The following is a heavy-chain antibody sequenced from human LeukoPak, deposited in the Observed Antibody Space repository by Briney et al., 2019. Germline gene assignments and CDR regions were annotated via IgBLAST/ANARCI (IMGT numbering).Heavy chain of an antibody. Sequence: ASVEVSCKASGYTLTSNYIHWVRQAPGQGLEWMGMIYPRDGSTSYAQKFQGRVTVTRDTSTSTVHTELSGLRSGDTAVYYCARDQEGFDYWGQGTLVTVSS. J-gene: IGHJ4*02. CDR1: GYTLTSNY. CDR2: IYPRDGST. CDR3: ARDQEGFDY. V-gene: IGHV1-46*01.